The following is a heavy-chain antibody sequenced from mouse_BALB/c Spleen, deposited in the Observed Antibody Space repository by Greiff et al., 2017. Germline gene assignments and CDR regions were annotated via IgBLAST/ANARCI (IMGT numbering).Heavy chain of an antibody. Sequence: EVMLVESGGGLVKPGGSLKLSCAASGFTFSSYAMSWVRQSPEKRLEWVAEISSGGSYTYYPDTVTGRFTISRDNAKNTLYLEMSSLRSEDTAMYYCARGRGAMDYWGQGTSVTVSS. CDR3: ARGRGAMDY. J-gene: IGHJ4*01. CDR2: ISSGGSYT. CDR1: GFTFSSYA. V-gene: IGHV5-9-4*01.